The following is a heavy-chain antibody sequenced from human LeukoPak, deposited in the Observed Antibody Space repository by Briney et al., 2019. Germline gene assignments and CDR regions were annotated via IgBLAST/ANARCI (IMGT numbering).Heavy chain of an antibody. V-gene: IGHV1-2*02. D-gene: IGHD6-25*01. CDR1: GYTFTGYY. CDR3: ATSSGWKSRTGY. CDR2: INPNSGGT. J-gene: IGHJ4*02. Sequence: GASVKVSCKASGYTFTGYYLHWVRQAPGQGLEWMGWINPNSGGTNYAQKFQGRVTMTRDTSISTAHMELNRLRSDDTAVFYCATSSGWKSRTGYWGQGTLVTVSS.